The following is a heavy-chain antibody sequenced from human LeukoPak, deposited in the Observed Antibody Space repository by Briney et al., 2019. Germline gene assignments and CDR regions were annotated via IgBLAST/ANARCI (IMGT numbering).Heavy chain of an antibody. CDR1: GYTFTSYG. CDR2: ISAYNGNT. V-gene: IGHV1-18*01. J-gene: IGHJ4*02. Sequence: ASVKVSCKASGYTFTSYGISWVRQAPGQGLEWMGWISAYNGNTNYAQKFQGRVTMTRDTSISTAYMELSRLRSDDTAVYYCARDLSGWYYFDYWGQGTLVTVSS. D-gene: IGHD6-19*01. CDR3: ARDLSGWYYFDY.